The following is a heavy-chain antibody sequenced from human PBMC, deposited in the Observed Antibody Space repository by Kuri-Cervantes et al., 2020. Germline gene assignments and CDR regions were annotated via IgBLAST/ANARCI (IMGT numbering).Heavy chain of an antibody. CDR3: AKGVPYSSSWFDY. CDR1: GFTLRGYW. J-gene: IGHJ4*02. CDR2: MNSDGRRT. D-gene: IGHD6-13*01. Sequence: GGSLRLSCAASGFTLRGYWMHWVRQAPGKGLVWLCRMNSDGRRTTYADSVKGRFTVSRDNAQNSLYLQMNSLRTEDTALYYCAKGVPYSSSWFDYWGQGTLVTVSS. V-gene: IGHV3-74*03.